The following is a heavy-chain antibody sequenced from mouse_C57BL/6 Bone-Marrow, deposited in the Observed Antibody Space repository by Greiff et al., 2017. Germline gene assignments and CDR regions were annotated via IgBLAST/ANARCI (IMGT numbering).Heavy chain of an antibody. CDR1: GFNIKDDY. D-gene: IGHD2-4*01. CDR3: TTCSSYYDYDAWFAY. Sequence: EVQGVESGAELVRPGASVKLSCTASGFNIKDDYMHWVKQRPEQGLEWIGWIDPENGDTEYASKFQGKATITADTSSNTAYLQLSSLTSEDTAVYYCTTCSSYYDYDAWFAYWGQGTLVTVSA. V-gene: IGHV14-4*01. CDR2: IDPENGDT. J-gene: IGHJ3*01.